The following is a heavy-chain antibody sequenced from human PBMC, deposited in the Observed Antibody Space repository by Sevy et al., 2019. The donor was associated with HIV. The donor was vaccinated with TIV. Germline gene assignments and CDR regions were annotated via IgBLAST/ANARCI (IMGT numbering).Heavy chain of an antibody. D-gene: IGHD2-15*01. CDR1: GFTFSSYA. V-gene: IGHV3-23*01. CDR3: AKASSRDIVSLYYYMDV. J-gene: IGHJ6*03. Sequence: GGSLRLSCAASGFTFSSYAMSWVRQAPGKGLEWVSAISGSGGSTYYADSVKGRFTISRDNSKNTLYLQMNSLRAEDTAVYYCAKASSRDIVSLYYYMDVWGKGTTVTVSS. CDR2: ISGSGGST.